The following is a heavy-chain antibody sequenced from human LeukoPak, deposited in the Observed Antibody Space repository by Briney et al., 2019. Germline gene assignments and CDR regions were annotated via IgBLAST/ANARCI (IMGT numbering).Heavy chain of an antibody. J-gene: IGHJ4*02. CDR3: ARGIRSSWDYFDY. D-gene: IGHD6-13*01. V-gene: IGHV3-53*01. CDR2: IYRGGST. Sequence: QPGGPLRLSCAASGFTVSSNYMSWVPQSPGKWLEWVSVIYRGGSTYYADSVKGRFTISRDNSENKLYLQMNSLRAEDTAVYYCARGIRSSWDYFDYWGQGTLVSVSS. CDR1: GFTVSSNY.